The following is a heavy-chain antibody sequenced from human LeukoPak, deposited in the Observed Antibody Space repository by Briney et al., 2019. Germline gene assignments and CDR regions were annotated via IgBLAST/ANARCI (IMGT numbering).Heavy chain of an antibody. CDR2: INHSGST. Sequence: KPSETLSLTCAVYGGSSSGYYWSWIRQPPGKGLEWIGEINHSGSTNYNPSLKSRVTISVDTSKNQFSLKLSSVTAADTAVYYCARGVLGIRFGHFDLWGRGTLVTVSS. D-gene: IGHD7-27*01. CDR1: GGSSSGYY. J-gene: IGHJ2*01. CDR3: ARGVLGIRFGHFDL. V-gene: IGHV4-34*01.